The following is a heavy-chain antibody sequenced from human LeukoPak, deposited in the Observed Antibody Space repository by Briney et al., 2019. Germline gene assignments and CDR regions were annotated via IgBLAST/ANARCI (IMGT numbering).Heavy chain of an antibody. V-gene: IGHV4-39*01. Sequence: PSETLSLTCTASGGSISSSSYHWVWIRQPPGKGLDWIGTISSSGSTYYNPSLKSRVTISVDTSKNQFSLRLSSVTAADTAVYYCATYYYTGTYNYFDYWGQGTLVTVSS. CDR2: ISSSGST. CDR1: GGSISSSSYH. J-gene: IGHJ4*02. CDR3: ATYYYTGTYNYFDY. D-gene: IGHD1-26*01.